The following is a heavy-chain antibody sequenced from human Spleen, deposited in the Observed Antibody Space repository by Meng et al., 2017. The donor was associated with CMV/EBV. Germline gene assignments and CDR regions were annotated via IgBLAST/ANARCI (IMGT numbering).Heavy chain of an antibody. D-gene: IGHD6-19*01. Sequence: GGSLRLSCAASGYDFSDFFMSWVRQAPGKGLEWLSYMSKIGDIIYYADSVKGRFTISRDNAKNSLYLQMTSLRAEDTALYYCARHEGAGTTAAFDLWGQGTMVTVSS. J-gene: IGHJ3*01. V-gene: IGHV3-11*01. CDR1: GYDFSDFF. CDR3: ARHEGAGTTAAFDL. CDR2: MSKIGDII.